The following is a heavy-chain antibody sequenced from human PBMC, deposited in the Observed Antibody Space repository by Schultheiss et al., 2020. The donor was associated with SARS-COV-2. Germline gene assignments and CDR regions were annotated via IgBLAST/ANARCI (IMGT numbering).Heavy chain of an antibody. D-gene: IGHD6-19*01. Sequence: GGSLRLSCAASGFTFSSYSMNWVRQAPGKGLEWVGFIRSKAYGGTTDYAASVEGRFTISRDDSKRIAYLQMNSLRAEDTAVYYCARDRIAVAGTGAYYYYYGMDVWGQGTTVTVSS. CDR2: IRSKAYGGTT. CDR1: GFTFSSYS. CDR3: ARDRIAVAGTGAYYYYYGMDV. V-gene: IGHV3-71*01. J-gene: IGHJ6*02.